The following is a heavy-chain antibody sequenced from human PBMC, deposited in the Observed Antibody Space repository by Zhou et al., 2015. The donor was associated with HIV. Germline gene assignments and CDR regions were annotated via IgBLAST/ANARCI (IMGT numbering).Heavy chain of an antibody. CDR2: ISAYNGNT. J-gene: IGHJ4*02. D-gene: IGHD3-3*02. Sequence: QVQLVQSGAEVKKPGASVKVSCKASGYTFTSYGISWVRQAPGQGLEWMGWISAYNGNTNYAQKLQGRVTMTTDTSTSTAYMELRSLRSDDTAVYYCASHFWSGYYNPIPNFDYWGQGTLVTVSS. V-gene: IGHV1-18*01. CDR3: ASHFWSGYYNPIPNFDY. CDR1: GYTFTSYG.